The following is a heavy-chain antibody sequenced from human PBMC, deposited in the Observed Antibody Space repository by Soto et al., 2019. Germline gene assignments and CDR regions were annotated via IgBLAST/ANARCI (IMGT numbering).Heavy chain of an antibody. CDR3: ARVGYSSGWVYNWFDP. V-gene: IGHV1-18*04. CDR2: ISAYNGNT. J-gene: IGHJ5*02. D-gene: IGHD6-19*01. Sequence: QVQLVQSGAEVKKPGASVKVSCKASGYTFTSYGISWVRQAPGQGREWMGWISAYNGNTHYARKLQGSVTMTTDTSTSTAYMELRSLRSDDTAVYYCARVGYSSGWVYNWFDPWGQGTLVTVSS. CDR1: GYTFTSYG.